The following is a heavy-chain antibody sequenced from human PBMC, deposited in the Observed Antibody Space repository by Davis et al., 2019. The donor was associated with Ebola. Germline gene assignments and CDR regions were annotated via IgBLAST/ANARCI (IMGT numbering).Heavy chain of an antibody. V-gene: IGHV3-7*01. D-gene: IGHD3-3*01. Sequence: GESLKISCAASGFTFNKYWMHWVRQAPGKGLEWVANIKQDGSEKYYVDSVKGRFTISRDNGKKSLYLQMNSLRAEDTAVYYCARIQHDFWGTYYSPKGWFDPWGQGTLVTVSS. CDR1: GFTFNKYW. CDR3: ARIQHDFWGTYYSPKGWFDP. J-gene: IGHJ5*02. CDR2: IKQDGSEK.